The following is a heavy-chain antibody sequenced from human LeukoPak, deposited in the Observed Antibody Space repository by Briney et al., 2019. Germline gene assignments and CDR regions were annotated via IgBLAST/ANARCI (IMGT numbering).Heavy chain of an antibody. CDR2: ISYDGSNK. D-gene: IGHD3-9*01. CDR3: ARANVRYFDWRHDYLDY. CDR1: GFTFSSYA. V-gene: IGHV3-30*04. J-gene: IGHJ4*02. Sequence: PGRSLRLSCAASGFTFSSYAMHWVRQAPGKGLEWVAVISYDGSNKYYADSVKGRFTISRDNSKNTLYLQMNSLRAEDTAVYYCARANVRYFDWRHDYLDYWGQGTLVTVSS.